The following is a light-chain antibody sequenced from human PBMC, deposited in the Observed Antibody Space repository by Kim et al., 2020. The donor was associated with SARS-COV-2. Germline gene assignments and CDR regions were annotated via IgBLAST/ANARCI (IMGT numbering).Light chain of an antibody. Sequence: APGKTAGIFCGGDSIGRRSVHWSQQKPGQAPVVVVYDSSDRPSGIPERFSGSNSGNTATLTISWVEAGDEADYFCQVWDSGSELVVSGGGTQQNVL. CDR2: DSS. CDR1: SIGRRS. J-gene: IGLJ2*01. CDR3: QVWDSGSELVV. V-gene: IGLV3-21*03.